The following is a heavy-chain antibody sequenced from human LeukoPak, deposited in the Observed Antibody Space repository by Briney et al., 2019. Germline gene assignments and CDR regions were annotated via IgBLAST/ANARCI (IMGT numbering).Heavy chain of an antibody. Sequence: SETLSLTCTVSGGSISSSSYYWGWIRQPPGKGLEWIGSIYYSGSTYYNPSLKSRVTISVDTSKNQFSLKLSSVTAADTAVYYCARYASGSYFDYWGQGTLVTVSS. J-gene: IGHJ4*02. D-gene: IGHD1-26*01. CDR3: ARYASGSYFDY. CDR1: GGSISSSSYY. CDR2: IYYSGST. V-gene: IGHV4-39*01.